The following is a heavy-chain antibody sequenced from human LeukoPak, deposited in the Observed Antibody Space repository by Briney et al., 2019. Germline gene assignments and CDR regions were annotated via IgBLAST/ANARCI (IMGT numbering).Heavy chain of an antibody. Sequence: PSETLSLTCAVSVDSISSGGYSWSWIRQPPGKGLEWIGYIYHSGRPYYNPSLKSRVTISVDSSKNQFSLKLSSVTAADTAVYYCARGVWGSTRRYCSSTSCSNWFDPWGQGTLVTVSS. CDR2: IYHSGRP. V-gene: IGHV4-30-2*01. CDR3: ARGVWGSTRRYCSSTSCSNWFDP. J-gene: IGHJ5*02. D-gene: IGHD2-2*01. CDR1: VDSISSGGYS.